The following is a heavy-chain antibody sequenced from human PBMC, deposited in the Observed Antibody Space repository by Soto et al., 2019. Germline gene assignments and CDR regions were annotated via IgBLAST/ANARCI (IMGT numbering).Heavy chain of an antibody. J-gene: IGHJ6*02. CDR2: ISPYTGNT. D-gene: IGHD5-12*01. V-gene: IGHV1-18*01. CDR1: GYIFVNYG. Sequence: QVQLVPSGAEVKKPGASVKVSCKASGYIFVNYGIAWVRQAPGQGLEWMGWISPYTGNTHSATKVQGRLTMTTDTDTSTAYMDLVSLTADDTAVYYCVMVDKYATPTPHDVWGQGTTVTVSS. CDR3: VMVDKYATPTPHDV.